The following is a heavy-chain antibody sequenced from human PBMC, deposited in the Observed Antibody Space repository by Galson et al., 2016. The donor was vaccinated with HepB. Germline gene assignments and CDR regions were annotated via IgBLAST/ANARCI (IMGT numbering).Heavy chain of an antibody. Sequence: SLRLSCAASGFTFSSYAMHWVRQAPGKGVEYVSSISSNGDSTYYTDSVKGRFTISRDNSKNTQNLQMSSLRAEDTAVYYCARVRSSWYYFDYWGQGTLVTVSS. J-gene: IGHJ4*02. V-gene: IGHV3-64D*06. CDR1: GFTFSSYA. CDR3: ARVRSSWYYFDY. D-gene: IGHD6-13*01. CDR2: ISSNGDST.